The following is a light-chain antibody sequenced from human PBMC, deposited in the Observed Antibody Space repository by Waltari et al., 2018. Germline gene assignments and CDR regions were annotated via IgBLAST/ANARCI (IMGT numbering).Light chain of an antibody. J-gene: IGLJ3*02. V-gene: IGLV2-14*01. CDR1: SSDVVGYNY. Sequence: QSALTQPASVSGSPGQSITISCPGSSSDVVGYNYVSWYQQHPGKAPKLMTYHVSERPSGVSNRFSGSKSGNPASLTISGLQAEDEADYYCISYTPSNTWVFGGGTKLTVL. CDR3: ISYTPSNTWV. CDR2: HVS.